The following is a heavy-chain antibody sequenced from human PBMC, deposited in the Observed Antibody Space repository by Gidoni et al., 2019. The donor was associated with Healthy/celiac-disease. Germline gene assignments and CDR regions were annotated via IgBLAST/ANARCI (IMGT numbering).Heavy chain of an antibody. CDR2: ISGSGGST. Sequence: EVQLLESGGGLVQPGVSLRLSCAASGFTFTSYPISWVRQAPGKGLEWVSAISGSGGSTYYADSVKGRFTISRDNSKNTLYLQMNSLRAEDTAVYYCAKRGGDCTNGVCYPRNWFDPWGQGTLVTVSS. CDR3: AKRGGDCTNGVCYPRNWFDP. V-gene: IGHV3-23*01. D-gene: IGHD2-8*01. J-gene: IGHJ5*02. CDR1: GFTFTSYP.